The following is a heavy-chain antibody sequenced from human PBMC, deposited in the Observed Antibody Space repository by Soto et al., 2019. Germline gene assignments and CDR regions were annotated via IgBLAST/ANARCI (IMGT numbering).Heavy chain of an antibody. J-gene: IGHJ5*02. Sequence: SETLSLTCAVSGVSVTNGDYYWTWMRQSPGKGLEWIGNIYYTKTTNYNPSLNSRLSISIDTSRNQFSLQLTSVTAADTAIYYCARQRRGGYWFDPWGQGTLVTVSS. V-gene: IGHV4-30-4*01. CDR3: ARQRRGGYWFDP. CDR2: IYYTKTT. CDR1: GVSVTNGDYY.